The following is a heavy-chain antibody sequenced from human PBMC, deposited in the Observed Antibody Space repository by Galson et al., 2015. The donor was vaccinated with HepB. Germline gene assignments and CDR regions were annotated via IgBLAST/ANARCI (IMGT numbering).Heavy chain of an antibody. J-gene: IGHJ6*02. CDR1: GFTFSSYW. D-gene: IGHD3-16*01. CDR3: AKFVLGRYDQYGMDV. Sequence: SLRLSCAASGFTFSSYWMSWVRQAPGKGLEWVSAISGSGGSTYYADSVKGRFTISRDNSKNTLYLQMNSLRAEDTAVYYCAKFVLGRYDQYGMDVWGQGTTVTVSS. V-gene: IGHV3-23*01. CDR2: ISGSGGST.